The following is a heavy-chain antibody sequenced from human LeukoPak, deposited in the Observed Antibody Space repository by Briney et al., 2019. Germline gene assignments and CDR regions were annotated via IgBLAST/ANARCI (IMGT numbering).Heavy chain of an antibody. CDR2: IYYSGST. D-gene: IGHD3-3*01. V-gene: IGHV4-59*08. CDR3: ARRPPNGVWFDY. CDR1: GGSISSYY. Sequence: PSETLSLTCTVSGGSISSYYWSWIRQPPGKGLEWIGYIYYSGSTNYNPSLKSRVTISVDTSKNQFSLKLSSVTAADTAVYYCARRPPNGVWFDYWGQGTLVTVSS. J-gene: IGHJ4*02.